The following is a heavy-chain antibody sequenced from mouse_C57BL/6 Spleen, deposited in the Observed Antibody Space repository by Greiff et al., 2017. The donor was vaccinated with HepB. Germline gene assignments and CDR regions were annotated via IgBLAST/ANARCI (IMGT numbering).Heavy chain of an antibody. V-gene: IGHV1-22*01. CDR2: INPNNGGT. CDR3: AREGDAMDY. Sequence: VQLKESGPELVKPGASVKMSCKASGYTFTDYNMHWVKQSHGKSLEWIGYINPNNGGTSYNQKFKGKATLTVNKSSSTAYMELRSLTSEDSAVYYCAREGDAMDYWGQGTSVTVSS. CDR1: GYTFTDYN. J-gene: IGHJ4*01.